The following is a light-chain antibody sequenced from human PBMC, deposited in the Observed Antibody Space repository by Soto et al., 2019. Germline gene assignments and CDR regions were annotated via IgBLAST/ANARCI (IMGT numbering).Light chain of an antibody. CDR1: QSVTSN. CDR3: QQRSKWPLT. Sequence: IVLTQSSATLSLSPGERATLSSSPSQSVTSNALAWYQQKPGQAPRLLIYGVSSRATGIPDRFSGSGSGTDFTLTISSLEPEDFAVYYCQQRSKWPLTFGGGTKVDI. J-gene: IGKJ4*01. V-gene: IGKV3-11*01. CDR2: GVS.